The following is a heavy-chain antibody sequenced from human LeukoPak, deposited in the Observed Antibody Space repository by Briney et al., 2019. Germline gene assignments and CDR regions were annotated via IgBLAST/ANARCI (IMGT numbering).Heavy chain of an antibody. J-gene: IGHJ4*02. CDR3: ARDPSGNSYFDY. V-gene: IGHV3-53*01. CDR2: LFASGRS. Sequence: PGGSLRLSCAASGTVVSNSFMNWVRLAPGRGLERVSVLFASGRSFYADSVMGRFTVSRDSSKNTFFLEMNGLRVEDTAVYYCARDPSGNSYFDYWGQGTLVTVSS. D-gene: IGHD4-23*01. CDR1: GTVVSNSF.